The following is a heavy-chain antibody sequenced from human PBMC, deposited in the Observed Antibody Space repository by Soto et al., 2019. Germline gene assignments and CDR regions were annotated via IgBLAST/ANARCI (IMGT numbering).Heavy chain of an antibody. J-gene: IGHJ3*02. CDR2: ISYDGSNK. Sequence: GGSLRLSCAASGFTFSSYAMHWVRQAPGKGLEWVAVISYDGSNKYYADSVKGRFTISRDNSKNTLYLQMNSLRAEDTAVYYCARERELGYCSGSSCYDAFDIWGQGTMVTVSS. D-gene: IGHD2-15*01. V-gene: IGHV3-30*04. CDR3: ARERELGYCSGSSCYDAFDI. CDR1: GFTFSSYA.